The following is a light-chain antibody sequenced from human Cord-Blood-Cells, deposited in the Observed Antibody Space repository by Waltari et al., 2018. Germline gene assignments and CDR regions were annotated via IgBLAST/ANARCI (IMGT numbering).Light chain of an antibody. J-gene: IGKJ3*01. CDR1: QSISSY. Sequence: DTQMTQSPSSLSASVGDRVTITCRASQSISSYLNWYQQKPGKAPKLLIYAASSLQSGVPSRFSGSGSGTDFTLTISSLQPEDFATYYCQQGYSTPVTFGPGTKVDIK. CDR2: AAS. V-gene: IGKV1-39*01. CDR3: QQGYSTPVT.